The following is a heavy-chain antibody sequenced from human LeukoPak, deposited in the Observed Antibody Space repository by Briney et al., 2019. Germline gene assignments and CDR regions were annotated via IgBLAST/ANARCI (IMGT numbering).Heavy chain of an antibody. D-gene: IGHD2-21*01. CDR3: VRKSGELGA. J-gene: IGHJ5*02. CDR2: IYSGGST. V-gene: IGHV3-53*01. CDR1: GFTVSNNY. Sequence: GGSLRLSCAASGFTVSNNYVSWVRRAAGKGLEWVALIYSGGSTYYADSVKGRFTISRDNSKNTLHLQMNSLRAEDTAVYYCVRKSGELGAWGQGTLVTVSS.